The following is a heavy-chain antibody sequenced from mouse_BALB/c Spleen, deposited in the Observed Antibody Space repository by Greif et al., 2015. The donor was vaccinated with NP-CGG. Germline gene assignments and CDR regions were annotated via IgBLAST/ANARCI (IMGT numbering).Heavy chain of an antibody. CDR2: ISYSGST. V-gene: IGHV3-8*02. J-gene: IGHJ2*01. CDR1: GDSITSGY. CDR3: ARWGTTVVGHFDY. Sequence: EVQVVESGPGLVKPSQTLSLTCSVTGDSITSGYWNWIRKFPGNKLEYMGYISYSGSTYYNPSLKSRISITRDTSKNQYYLQLNSVTTEDTATYYCARWGTTVVGHFDYWGQGTTLTVSS. D-gene: IGHD1-1*01.